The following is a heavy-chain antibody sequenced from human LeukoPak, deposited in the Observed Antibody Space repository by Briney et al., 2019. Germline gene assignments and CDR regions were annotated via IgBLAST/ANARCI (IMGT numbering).Heavy chain of an antibody. CDR2: INHSGST. D-gene: IGHD6-13*01. V-gene: IGHV4-34*01. CDR1: GFTFSDYY. Sequence: GSLRLSCAASGFTFSDYYMSWIRQAPGKGLEWIGEINHSGSTNYNPSLKSRVTISVDTSKNQFSLKLSSVTAADTAVYYCARAPYSSTYRYFDLWGRGTLVTVSS. CDR3: ARAPYSSTYRYFDL. J-gene: IGHJ2*01.